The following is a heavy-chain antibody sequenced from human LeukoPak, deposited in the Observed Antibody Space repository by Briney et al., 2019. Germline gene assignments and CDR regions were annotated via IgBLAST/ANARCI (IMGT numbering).Heavy chain of an antibody. CDR1: GYSFTNYW. D-gene: IGHD6-19*01. J-gene: IGHJ3*02. CDR2: IYPGDSDT. CDR3: ASPTGIAVAGEAFDI. V-gene: IGHV5-51*01. Sequence: GQSLHISCKGSGYSFTNYWIGWVRQMPGKGLEWMGIIYPGDSDTRYSPSFQGQVTISADKSISTAYLQWSSLKASDTAMYYCASPTGIAVAGEAFDIWGQGTMVTVSS.